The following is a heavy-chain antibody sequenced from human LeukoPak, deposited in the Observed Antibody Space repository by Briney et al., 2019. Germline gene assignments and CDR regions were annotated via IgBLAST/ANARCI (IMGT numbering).Heavy chain of an antibody. Sequence: SETLSLTCTVSGYSISGGYYWGWIRQPPGKGLEWIGSIYHSGSTYYNPSLKSRVTISVDTSKNQFSLQLNSVTPEDTAVYYCARGGDLGPDYFGYWGQGTLVTVSS. V-gene: IGHV4-38-2*02. CDR2: IYHSGST. J-gene: IGHJ4*02. CDR1: GYSISGGYY. D-gene: IGHD7-27*01. CDR3: ARGGDLGPDYFGY.